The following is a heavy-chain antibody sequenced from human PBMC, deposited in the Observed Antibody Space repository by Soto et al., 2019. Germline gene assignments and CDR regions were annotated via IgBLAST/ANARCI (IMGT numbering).Heavy chain of an antibody. V-gene: IGHV2-5*02. D-gene: IGHD2-8*02. Sequence: QITLKESGPTLVQPTQPLTLTCSCSGFSLTTGGMGVGWIRQPPGKALEWLALIYWDDDKGYSPSLKSRLTITKDTSKNQVVLTMTKMDPVDTATYYCARIYCAGGNCYRRGGFYYGMDVWGQGTTVTVSS. CDR2: IYWDDDK. J-gene: IGHJ6*02. CDR1: GFSLTTGGMG. CDR3: ARIYCAGGNCYRRGGFYYGMDV.